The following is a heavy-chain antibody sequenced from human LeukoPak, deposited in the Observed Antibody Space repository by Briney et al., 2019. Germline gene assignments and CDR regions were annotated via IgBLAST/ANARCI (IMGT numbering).Heavy chain of an antibody. Sequence: ASVQVSCQASGYTFTSYAMHWVRQAPGQRLEWMGWINAGNGNTKYSQKFQGRVTITRDTSASTAYMELSSLRSEDTTVYYCAREDIVVVPAAQHTYYYGMDVWGQGTTVTVSS. CDR2: INAGNGNT. V-gene: IGHV1-3*01. J-gene: IGHJ6*02. D-gene: IGHD2-2*01. CDR3: AREDIVVVPAAQHTYYYGMDV. CDR1: GYTFTSYA.